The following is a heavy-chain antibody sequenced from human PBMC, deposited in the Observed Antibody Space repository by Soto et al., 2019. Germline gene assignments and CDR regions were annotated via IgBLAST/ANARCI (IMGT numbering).Heavy chain of an antibody. CDR2: ISGSGGST. V-gene: IGHV3-23*01. CDR3: AKGVLITIRGGMDV. CDR1: GFTFSSYA. J-gene: IGHJ6*02. Sequence: GGSLRLSCAASGFTFSSYAMSWVRQAPGKGLEWVSAISGSGGSTYYADSVKGRFTISRDNSKNTLYLQMNSLRAEDTAVYYCAKGVLITIRGGMDVWGQGTTVTVSS. D-gene: IGHD3-3*01.